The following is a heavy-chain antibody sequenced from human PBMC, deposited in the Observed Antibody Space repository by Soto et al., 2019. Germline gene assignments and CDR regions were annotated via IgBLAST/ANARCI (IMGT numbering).Heavy chain of an antibody. CDR3: ARDGSTETTNFHYAMDV. Sequence: WGSLALSCAACGFTFIAYSMNWFRQSPGKGLEWVSYINAESSTIHYAASVKGRFTISRDNAKNSLYLQMDSLRAEDTAVYYCARDGSTETTNFHYAMDVWGQGTTVTVSS. CDR1: GFTFIAYS. D-gene: IGHD4-17*01. J-gene: IGHJ6*02. V-gene: IGHV3-48*04. CDR2: INAESSTI.